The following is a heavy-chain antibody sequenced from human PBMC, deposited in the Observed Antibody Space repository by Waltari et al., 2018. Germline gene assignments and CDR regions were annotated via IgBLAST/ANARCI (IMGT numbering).Heavy chain of an antibody. CDR3: ARQLAYYYGSGSLNWFDP. J-gene: IGHJ5*02. CDR1: GGSISSSSYY. D-gene: IGHD3-10*01. V-gene: IGHV4-39*01. Sequence: QLQLQESGPGLVKPSETLSLTCTVSGGSISSSSYYWGWIRQPPGKGLEWIGSIYYSGSTYYNPSLKSRVTISVDTSKNQFSLKLSSVTAADTAVYYCARQLAYYYGSGSLNWFDPWGQGTLVTVSS. CDR2: IYYSGST.